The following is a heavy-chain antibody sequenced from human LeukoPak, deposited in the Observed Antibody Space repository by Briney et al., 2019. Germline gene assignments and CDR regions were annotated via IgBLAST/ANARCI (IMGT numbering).Heavy chain of an antibody. CDR1: GDSISNNSYC. CDR3: ARHGRVVTAQLYWYFDL. D-gene: IGHD2-21*02. Sequence: PSETMSLTCTVSGDSISNNSYCWGWIRQPPGKGLEWIGSGFYSGSTSYNPSLKSRVAVSVDTSRNQFSLQLSSVTAADTAVYYCARHGRVVTAQLYWYFDLWGRGTLVTVSS. J-gene: IGHJ2*01. CDR2: GFYSGST. V-gene: IGHV4-39*01.